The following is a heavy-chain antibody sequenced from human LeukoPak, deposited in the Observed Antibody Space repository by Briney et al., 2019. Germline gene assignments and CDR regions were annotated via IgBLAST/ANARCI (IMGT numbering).Heavy chain of an antibody. J-gene: IGHJ4*02. CDR3: ARVPGSSGWNYYFDY. CDR1: GFIFSSYG. V-gene: IGHV3-30*03. D-gene: IGHD6-19*01. CDR2: ISYDESNK. Sequence: GGSLRLSCAVSGFIFSSYGMHWVRQAPGKGLEWVAAISYDESNKYYAESVKGRFTISRDNYKNSLYLQMNSLRAEDTAVYYCARVPGSSGWNYYFDYWGQGTLVTVSS.